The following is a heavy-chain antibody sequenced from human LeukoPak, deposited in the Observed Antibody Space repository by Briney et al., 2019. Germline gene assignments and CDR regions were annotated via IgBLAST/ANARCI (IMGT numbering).Heavy chain of an antibody. Sequence: PGGSLRLSCAASGFTFSSYSMNWVRQAPGKGLEWVSYISSSSSTIYYADSVKGRFTISRDNAKNSLYLQMNSLRAEDTAVYYCARSFGDTRCCSGGSCYSDYWGQGTLVTVSS. J-gene: IGHJ4*02. V-gene: IGHV3-48*01. CDR1: GFTFSSYS. CDR3: ARSFGDTRCCSGGSCYSDY. CDR2: ISSSSSTI. D-gene: IGHD2-15*01.